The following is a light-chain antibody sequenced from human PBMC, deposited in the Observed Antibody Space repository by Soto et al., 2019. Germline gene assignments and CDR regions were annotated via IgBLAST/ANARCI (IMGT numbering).Light chain of an antibody. Sequence: DIVMTQSPATLSVSPGERATLSCRASQSIRSTLAWYQQKPGQAPRLLIYGASTRATGIPDRFSGSGSGTDFTLTISSLEPEDFAVYYCQQRSKWPLTFGGGTKVDIK. CDR3: QQRSKWPLT. V-gene: IGKV3-11*01. J-gene: IGKJ4*01. CDR1: QSIRST. CDR2: GAS.